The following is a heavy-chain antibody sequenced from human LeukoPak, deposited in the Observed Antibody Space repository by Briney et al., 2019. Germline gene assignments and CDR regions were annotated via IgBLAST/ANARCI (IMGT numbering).Heavy chain of an antibody. J-gene: IGHJ4*02. Sequence: PGGSLRLSFAASGATVNSYGMNCVRQPPGKGLEWVSAITASGGSTYYADFVKGRFTISRDNSKNTLYLQVNSLRVEDTAVYYCAKDPLIRGVTFDYWGQGTLVTVSS. CDR2: ITASGGST. CDR3: AKDPLIRGVTFDY. CDR1: GATVNSYG. V-gene: IGHV3-23*01. D-gene: IGHD3-10*01.